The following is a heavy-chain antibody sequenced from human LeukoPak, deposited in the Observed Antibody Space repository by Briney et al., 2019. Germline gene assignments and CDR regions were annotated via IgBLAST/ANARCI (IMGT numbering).Heavy chain of an antibody. J-gene: IGHJ5*02. CDR3: ARSIMVYATDWFDP. V-gene: IGHV1-46*01. CDR1: GYTFTSYY. Sequence: ASVKVSCKASGYTFTSYYMHWVRQAPGQGLEWMGIINPSGGSTNYAQKLQGRVTMTTDTSTSTAYMELRSLRSDDTAVYYCARSIMVYATDWFDPWGQGTLVTVSS. CDR2: INPSGGST. D-gene: IGHD2-8*01.